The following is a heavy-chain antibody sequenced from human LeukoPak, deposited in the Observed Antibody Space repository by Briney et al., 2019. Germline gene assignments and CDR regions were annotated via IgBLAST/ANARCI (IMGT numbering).Heavy chain of an antibody. CDR3: ARGRGWLVPFDY. J-gene: IGHJ4*02. Sequence: PSGTLSLTCAVSGGSISSSNWWSWVRQPPGKGLEWIGEIYHSGSTNYNPSLKSRVTISVDTSKNQFSLKLSSVTAADTAVYYCARGRGWLVPFDYWGQGTLVTVSS. CDR1: GGSISSSNW. V-gene: IGHV4-4*02. CDR2: IYHSGST. D-gene: IGHD6-19*01.